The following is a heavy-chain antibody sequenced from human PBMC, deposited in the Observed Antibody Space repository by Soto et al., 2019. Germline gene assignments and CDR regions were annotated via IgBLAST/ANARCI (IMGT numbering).Heavy chain of an antibody. J-gene: IGHJ4*02. Sequence: GASVKVSCKASGYTFTSYGISWVRQAPGQRLEWMGWINDGNGNTKYSQKFQGRVTITRDTSASTAYMELSSLRSEDTAVYYCARSIVVVTALDYWGQGTLVTVSS. D-gene: IGHD2-21*02. CDR2: INDGNGNT. CDR3: ARSIVVVTALDY. V-gene: IGHV1-3*01. CDR1: GYTFTSYG.